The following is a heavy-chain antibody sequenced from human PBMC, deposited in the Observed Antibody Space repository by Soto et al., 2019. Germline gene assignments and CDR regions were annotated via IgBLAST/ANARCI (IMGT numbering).Heavy chain of an antibody. CDR3: ARLGAYYQSLAP. D-gene: IGHD2-21*01. Sequence: SETLSLTCTVSGGSISSSSYYWGWIRQPPGKGLEGIGRIYYSGGTYYNPSLKSRVTRSVDTSKGQFSLKLSSVTAADSAVYYCARLGAYYQSLAPWGPGTLVTVPS. J-gene: IGHJ5*02. CDR1: GGSISSSSYY. CDR2: IYYSGGT. V-gene: IGHV4-39*01.